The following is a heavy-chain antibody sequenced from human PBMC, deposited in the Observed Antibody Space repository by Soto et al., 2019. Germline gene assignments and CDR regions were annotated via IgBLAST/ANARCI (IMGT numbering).Heavy chain of an antibody. CDR1: GGSFSAYY. J-gene: IGHJ5*02. CDR3: GAYCSSTYCYDLFDP. CDR2: INHSGGT. D-gene: IGHD2-2*01. V-gene: IGHV4-34*01. Sequence: SETLSLTCAVYGGSFSAYYWSWIRQPPGKGLEWIGEINHSGGTSYNPSLKSRVTISVDTSKSQFSLRLSSVTAADTAVYYCGAYCSSTYCYDLFDPWGQGTLVTVSS.